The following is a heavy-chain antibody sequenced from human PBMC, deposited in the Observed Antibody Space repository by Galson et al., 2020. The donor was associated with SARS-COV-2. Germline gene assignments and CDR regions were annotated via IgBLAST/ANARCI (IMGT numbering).Heavy chain of an antibody. V-gene: IGHV3-7*04. Sequence: GESLKISCAASGFTYSSYWMTWVRQAPGKGLEWVANIKEDGSEKNYVESVKGRFTISRDNAKNSLYLQMNSLRVEDTAVYYCARGGSRFADWGQGTLVHVS. CDR2: IKEDGSEK. D-gene: IGHD3-10*01. CDR3: ARGGSRFAD. J-gene: IGHJ4*02. CDR1: GFTYSSYW.